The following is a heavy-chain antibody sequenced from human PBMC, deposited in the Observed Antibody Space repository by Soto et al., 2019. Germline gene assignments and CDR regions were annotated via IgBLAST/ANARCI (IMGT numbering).Heavy chain of an antibody. D-gene: IGHD1-1*01. CDR2: INTGNGKT. J-gene: IGHJ4*02. Sequence: ASVKVSCITYGYTFTYYALHRVRQAPGQGLEWMGWINTGNGKTKYSQNFQGRLTITRDTSATTLYMELSSLRSEDTTVYYCVRFSGIPVWGQGTLVTVSS. V-gene: IGHV1-3*04. CDR1: GYTFTYYA. CDR3: VRFSGIPV.